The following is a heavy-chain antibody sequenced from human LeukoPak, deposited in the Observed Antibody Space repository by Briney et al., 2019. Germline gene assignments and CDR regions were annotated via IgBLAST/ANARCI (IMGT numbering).Heavy chain of an antibody. Sequence: GGSLRLSCAGSGFIFSSSWMSWVRQAPGRGLEWVANIKQDGSEKYYAASVRGRFTISRDTAKNSLYLQMNRLRADDTAVYYCARDYGDYWGQGTLVSVSS. CDR3: ARDYGDY. V-gene: IGHV3-7*03. D-gene: IGHD3-10*01. CDR2: IKQDGSEK. CDR1: GFIFSSSW. J-gene: IGHJ4*02.